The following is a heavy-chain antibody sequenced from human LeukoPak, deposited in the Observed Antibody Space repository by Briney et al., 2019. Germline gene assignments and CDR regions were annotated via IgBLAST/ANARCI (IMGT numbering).Heavy chain of an antibody. CDR3: ARDRLSGSYYNEPFDY. D-gene: IGHD3-10*01. CDR2: SIPIFGTA. J-gene: IGHJ4*02. Sequence: SVKVSSRASGGTFSSYAISWVRQAPGQGLEWMGGSIPIFGTANYAQKFQGRVTITADESTSTAYMELSSLRSEDTAVYYCARDRLSGSYYNEPFDYWGQGTLVTVSS. CDR1: GGTFSSYA. V-gene: IGHV1-69*13.